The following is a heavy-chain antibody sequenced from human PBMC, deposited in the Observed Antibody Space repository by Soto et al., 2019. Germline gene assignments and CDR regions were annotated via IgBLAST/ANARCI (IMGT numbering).Heavy chain of an antibody. CDR3: ARFHIPPYWSGGSCYQYYFDY. CDR2: INHSGST. V-gene: IGHV4-34*01. Sequence: QVQLQQWGAGLLKPSETLSLTCAVYGGSFSGYYWSWIRQPPGKGLEWIGEINHSGSTNYNPSLNRRVTIPVDTSKNQFSLKLSSVNAADTAVYYCARFHIPPYWSGGSCYQYYFDYWGQGTLVTVSS. CDR1: GGSFSGYY. D-gene: IGHD2-15*01. J-gene: IGHJ4*02.